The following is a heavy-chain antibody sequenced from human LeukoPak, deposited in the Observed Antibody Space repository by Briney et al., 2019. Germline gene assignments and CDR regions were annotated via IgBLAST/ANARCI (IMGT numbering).Heavy chain of an antibody. Sequence: GGSLKLSCAASGFTFSTYWMHWVRQAPGKGLVWVSRISSDAITTNYADSVKGRFTVSRDNAKNTLYLQMNSLRDEDTAVYYCARRPCSGGICYPPDYWGQGTLVTVSS. CDR1: GFTFSTYW. D-gene: IGHD2-15*01. CDR3: ARRPCSGGICYPPDY. V-gene: IGHV3-74*01. CDR2: ISSDAITT. J-gene: IGHJ4*02.